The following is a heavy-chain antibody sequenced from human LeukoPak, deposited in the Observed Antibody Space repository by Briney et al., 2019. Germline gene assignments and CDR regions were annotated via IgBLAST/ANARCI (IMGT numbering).Heavy chain of an antibody. J-gene: IGHJ5*02. D-gene: IGHD2-2*01. Sequence: ASVKVSCKASGYTFNNYDINWVRQATGQGLEWMGWMNSNSGNTGYAQKFQGRVTITRDISTSTAYMELSSLRSEDTAVYYCARVPSVTVPSVTPGGLDPWGQGTLVPVSS. CDR1: GYTFNNYD. CDR3: ARVPSVTVPSVTPGGLDP. V-gene: IGHV1-8*03. CDR2: MNSNSGNT.